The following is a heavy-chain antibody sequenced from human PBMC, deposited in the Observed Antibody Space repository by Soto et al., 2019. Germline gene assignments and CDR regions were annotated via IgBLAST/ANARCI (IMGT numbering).Heavy chain of an antibody. J-gene: IGHJ5*02. V-gene: IGHV4-39*01. CDR3: ATHYYDFWSGFPPGGPYNWFDP. Sequence: SETLSLTCTVSGGSISSSSYYWGWIRQHPGKGLEWIGSIYYSGSTYYNPSLKSRVTISVDTSKNQFSLKLSSVTAADTAVYYCATHYYDFWSGFPPGGPYNWFDPWGQGTLVTVSS. CDR1: GGSISSSSYY. CDR2: IYYSGST. D-gene: IGHD3-3*01.